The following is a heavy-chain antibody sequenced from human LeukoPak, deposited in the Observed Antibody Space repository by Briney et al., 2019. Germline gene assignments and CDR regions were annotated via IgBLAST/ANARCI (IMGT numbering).Heavy chain of an antibody. CDR1: GYTFTSYD. CDR3: ARLQRWDLSDAFDI. D-gene: IGHD4-23*01. Sequence: GASVKVSCKASGYTFTSYDINWVRQATGQGLEWMGWMNPNSGNTGYAQKFQGRVTMTRNTSISTAYMELSSLRSEDTAVYYCARLQRWDLSDAFDIWGQGTMVTVSS. V-gene: IGHV1-8*01. J-gene: IGHJ3*02. CDR2: MNPNSGNT.